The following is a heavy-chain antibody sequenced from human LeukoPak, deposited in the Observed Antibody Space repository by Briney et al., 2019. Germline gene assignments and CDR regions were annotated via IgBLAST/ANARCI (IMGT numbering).Heavy chain of an antibody. CDR2: ISHEGSAK. V-gene: IGHV3-30*03. Sequence: GGSLRLCCAASGFTFSNYWMSWVRQAPGKGLEWVAVISHEGSAKYHADSVKGRFTVSRDNSKNMVYLQMNSLRAEDTAVYYCARTREQWQVLDYWGQGTLVIVSS. J-gene: IGHJ4*02. CDR1: GFTFSNYW. CDR3: ARTREQWQVLDY. D-gene: IGHD6-19*01.